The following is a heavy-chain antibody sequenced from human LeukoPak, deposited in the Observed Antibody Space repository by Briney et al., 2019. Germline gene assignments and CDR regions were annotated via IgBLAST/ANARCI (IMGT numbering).Heavy chain of an antibody. CDR1: GFIFTNFA. Sequence: GGSLRLSCAASGFIFTNFAVGWVRQAPGSALEWVSRIGGSGDTYCADSVKGRFTISRDISKNTLYLQLSSLRADDTAVYYCAKDGSGWSYDSWGQGTLVTVSS. CDR2: IGGSGDT. D-gene: IGHD3-10*01. CDR3: AKDGSGWSYDS. V-gene: IGHV3-23*01. J-gene: IGHJ5*01.